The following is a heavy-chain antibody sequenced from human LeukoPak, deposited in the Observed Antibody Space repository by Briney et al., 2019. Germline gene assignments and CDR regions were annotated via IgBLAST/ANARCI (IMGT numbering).Heavy chain of an antibody. Sequence: GGSLRLSCAASGFTVSSNYMSWVRQAPGKGLEWVSVIYSGGSTYYADSVKGRFTISRDNSKSTLYLQMNSLRAEDTAVYYCARDQRGRLNYWGQGTLVTVSS. V-gene: IGHV3-53*01. CDR2: IYSGGST. D-gene: IGHD3-16*01. CDR3: ARDQRGRLNY. CDR1: GFTVSSNY. J-gene: IGHJ4*02.